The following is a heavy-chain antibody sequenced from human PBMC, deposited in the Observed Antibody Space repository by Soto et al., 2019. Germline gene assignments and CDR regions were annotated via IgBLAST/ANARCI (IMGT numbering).Heavy chain of an antibody. CDR1: GGTFSSYA. CDR2: IIPIFGTA. J-gene: IGHJ6*02. Sequence: VASVKVSCKASGGTFSSYAISWVRQAPGQGXEWMGGIIPIFGTANYAQKFQGRVTITADESTSTAYMELSSLRSEDTAVYYCARDSSGYCSSTSCYYYYYGMDVWGQGTTVTVS. D-gene: IGHD2-2*03. V-gene: IGHV1-69*13. CDR3: ARDSSGYCSSTSCYYYYYGMDV.